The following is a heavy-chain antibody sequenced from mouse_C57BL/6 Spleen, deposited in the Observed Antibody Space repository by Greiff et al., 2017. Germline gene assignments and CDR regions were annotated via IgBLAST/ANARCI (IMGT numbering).Heavy chain of an antibody. CDR3: ARWGYDGGGAWFAY. V-gene: IGHV1-69*01. Sequence: QVQLLQPGPELVMPGASVKLSCKASGYSFTGYCMNWVKQSPGKGLEWIGEIDPYDSYTNYNQKFKGKATLTVDKSSSTAYMQLNSLTSEDSAVYYCARWGYDGGGAWFAYWGQGTLVTVSA. J-gene: IGHJ3*01. CDR2: IDPYDSYT. D-gene: IGHD2-3*01. CDR1: GYSFTGYC.